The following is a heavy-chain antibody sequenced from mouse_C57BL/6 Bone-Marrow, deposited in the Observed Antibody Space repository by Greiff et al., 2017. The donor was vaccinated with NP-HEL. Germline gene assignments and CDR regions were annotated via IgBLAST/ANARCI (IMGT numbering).Heavy chain of an antibody. D-gene: IGHD1-1*01. Sequence: VQLQQSGAELVRPGASVKLSCTASGFNIKDYYMHWVKQRPEQGLEWIGRIDPEDGDTEYAPKFQGKATMTADTSSNPAYLQLSSLTSEDTAVYYCTRDYGSLFAYWGQGTLVTVSA. CDR2: IDPEDGDT. CDR1: GFNIKDYY. V-gene: IGHV14-1*01. CDR3: TRDYGSLFAY. J-gene: IGHJ3*01.